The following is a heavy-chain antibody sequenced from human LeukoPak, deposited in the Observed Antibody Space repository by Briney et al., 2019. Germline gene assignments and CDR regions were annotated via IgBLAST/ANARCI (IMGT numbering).Heavy chain of an antibody. D-gene: IGHD3-10*01. J-gene: IGHJ4*02. CDR2: ISGSGGIT. V-gene: IGHV3-23*01. CDR1: GFTFSSYA. Sequence: QPGGSPRLSCAASGFTFSSYAMSWVRQAPGKGLEWVSGISGSGGITYYADSVRGRFTISRDNSKNTLYLQMNSLRVEDTAVYYCAKDYGDGSGSYYHFEYWGQGTLVTVSS. CDR3: AKDYGDGSGSYYHFEY.